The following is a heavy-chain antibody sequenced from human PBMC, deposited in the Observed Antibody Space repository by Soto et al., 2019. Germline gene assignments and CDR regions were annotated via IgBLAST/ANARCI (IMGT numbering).Heavy chain of an antibody. CDR1: GGSISSYY. D-gene: IGHD6-6*01. CDR2: IYYSGST. J-gene: IGHJ6*03. V-gene: IGHV4-59*01. Sequence: PSETLSLTCTVSGGSISSYYWSWIRQPPGKGLEWIGYIYYSGSTNYNPSLKSRVTISVDTSKNQFSLKLSSVTAADTAVYYCAREYSSPSYYYYYMDVWGKGTTVTVSS. CDR3: AREYSSPSYYYYYMDV.